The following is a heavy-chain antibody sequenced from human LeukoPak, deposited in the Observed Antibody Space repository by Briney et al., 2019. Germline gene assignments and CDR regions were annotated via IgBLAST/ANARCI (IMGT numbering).Heavy chain of an antibody. V-gene: IGHV3-20*04. D-gene: IGHD3-22*01. Sequence: PGGSLRLSCAASGFTFDDYGMSWVRQAPGKGLEWVSGINWNGGSTGYADSVKGRFTISRDNAKNSLYLQMNSLRAEDTALYYCARDGSLYRYYDSSGYYYQALYYYGMDVWGQGTTVTVSS. CDR2: INWNGGST. J-gene: IGHJ6*02. CDR3: ARDGSLYRYYDSSGYYYQALYYYGMDV. CDR1: GFTFDDYG.